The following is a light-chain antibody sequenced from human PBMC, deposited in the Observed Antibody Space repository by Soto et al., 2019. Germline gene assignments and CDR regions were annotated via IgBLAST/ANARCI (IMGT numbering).Light chain of an antibody. V-gene: IGKV3-15*01. CDR1: QNVHSD. J-gene: IGKJ4*01. CDR2: DSS. Sequence: EVVMTQSPATLSVSPGDRANLSCRASQNVHSDLAWYQQKPGQAPRLLIFDSSTRDTDVPLRFTGGGSGTDFTLTISSLQSEDFAVYYCQQYSDWPLTFGGGTKVEIK. CDR3: QQYSDWPLT.